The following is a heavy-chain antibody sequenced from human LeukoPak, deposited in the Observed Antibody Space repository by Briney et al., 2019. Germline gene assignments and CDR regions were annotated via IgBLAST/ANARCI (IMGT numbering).Heavy chain of an antibody. CDR2: INHSGST. CDR1: GGSISSYY. Sequence: SETLSLTCTVSGGSISSYYWSWIRQPPGKGLEWIGEINHSGSTNYNPSLKSRVTISVDTSKNQFSLKLSSVTAADTAVYYCARGFRRDGYNAPYFDYWGQGTLVTVSS. V-gene: IGHV4-34*01. D-gene: IGHD5-24*01. J-gene: IGHJ4*02. CDR3: ARGFRRDGYNAPYFDY.